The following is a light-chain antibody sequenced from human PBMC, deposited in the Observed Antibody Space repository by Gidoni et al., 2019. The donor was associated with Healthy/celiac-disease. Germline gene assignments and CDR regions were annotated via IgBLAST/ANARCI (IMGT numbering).Light chain of an antibody. V-gene: IGLV2-11*01. CDR3: CSYAGSYTYVV. J-gene: IGLJ2*01. CDR2: DVT. CDR1: SSDVGGYDY. Sequence: QSALTQPRSVSGSPGQSVTISCTGTSSDVGGYDYVSWCQQHPGKAPKLIIYDVTKRPSGVPGRFPGSKSGNTASLTISGLQTEDEADYYCCSYAGSYTYVVFGGGTKLTVL.